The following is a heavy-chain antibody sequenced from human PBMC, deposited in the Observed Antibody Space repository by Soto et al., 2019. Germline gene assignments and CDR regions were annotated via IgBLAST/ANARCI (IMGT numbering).Heavy chain of an antibody. J-gene: IGHJ4*02. CDR2: IWYDGGNQ. CDR3: ARDYYDRNGYSPLGF. V-gene: IGHV3-33*01. CDR1: GFTFRNYG. Sequence: GGSLRLSCAASGFTFRNYGMHWVRQAPGKGLEWVAVIWYDGGNQYYADSVKGRFTISRDNSKNTLYLQMDSLRAEDTAVYYCARDYYDRNGYSPLGFWGQGTLVTVSS. D-gene: IGHD3-22*01.